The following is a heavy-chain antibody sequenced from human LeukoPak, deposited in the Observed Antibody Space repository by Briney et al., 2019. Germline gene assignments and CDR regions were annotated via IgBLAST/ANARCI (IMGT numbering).Heavy chain of an antibody. V-gene: IGHV3-74*01. CDR2: ITTDGSST. D-gene: IGHD1-14*01. Sequence: PVGSLRLSCAASGFTFSSYWMHWVRQAPGKGLMWVSRITTDGSSTTYADSVKRRFTISRHNAKNTVYLQMHSLRAEDTAVYYCATGIKATQKAFDSWGQGTLVTVSS. CDR1: GFTFSSYW. CDR3: ATGIKATQKAFDS. J-gene: IGHJ5*01.